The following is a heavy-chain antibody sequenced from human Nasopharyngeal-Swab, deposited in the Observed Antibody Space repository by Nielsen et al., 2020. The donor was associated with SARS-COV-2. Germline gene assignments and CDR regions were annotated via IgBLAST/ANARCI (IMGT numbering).Heavy chain of an antibody. J-gene: IGHJ5*02. Sequence: GESLKISYAASGFTFSSYAMSWVRQAPGKGLEWVSAISGSGGSTYYADSVKGRFTISRDNSKNTLYLQMNSLRAEDTAVYYCATSPGIAAAGPNWFDPWGQGTLVTVSS. CDR1: GFTFSSYA. CDR3: ATSPGIAAAGPNWFDP. V-gene: IGHV3-23*01. D-gene: IGHD6-13*01. CDR2: ISGSGGST.